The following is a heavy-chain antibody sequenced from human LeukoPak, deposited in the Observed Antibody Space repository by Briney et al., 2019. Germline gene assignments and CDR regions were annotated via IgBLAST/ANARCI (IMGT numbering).Heavy chain of an antibody. D-gene: IGHD3-9*01. V-gene: IGHV1-18*01. Sequence: GASVKVSCKASGYTFTSYGISWVRQAPGQGLEWMGWINAYNGNTNYAQKLQGRVTMTTDTSTSTAYMELRSLRSDDTAVYYCARDRGHYDILTGYYTPMDVWGKGTTVTVSS. J-gene: IGHJ6*03. CDR1: GYTFTSYG. CDR2: INAYNGNT. CDR3: ARDRGHYDILTGYYTPMDV.